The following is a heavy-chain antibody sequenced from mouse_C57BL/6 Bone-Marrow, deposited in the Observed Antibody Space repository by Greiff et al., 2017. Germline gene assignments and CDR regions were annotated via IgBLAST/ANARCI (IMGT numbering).Heavy chain of an antibody. J-gene: IGHJ1*03. CDR1: GYTFTSYW. V-gene: IGHV1-55*01. CDR2: IYPGSGST. Sequence: QVQLQQPGAELVKPGASVKMSCKASGYTFTSYWITWVKQRPGQGLEWIGDIYPGSGSTNCNEKFKGKATLTVDTSSSTAYMQLSSLTSEDSAVYSCSSYDYGSSSFAVWGTGTTVLVSS. D-gene: IGHD1-1*01. CDR3: SSYDYGSSSFAV.